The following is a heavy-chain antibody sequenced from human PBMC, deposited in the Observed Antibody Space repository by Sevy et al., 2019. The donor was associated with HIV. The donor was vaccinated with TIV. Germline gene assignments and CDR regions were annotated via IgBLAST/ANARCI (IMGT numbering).Heavy chain of an antibody. Sequence: SETLSLTCAVSGGSISSSNWWSWVRQPPGKGLEWIGEIYHSGSTNYNPSLKSRVTISVDKSKNQFSLKLSSVTAADTAVYYCASVLRFLEWHQGYYGMDVWGQGTTVTVSS. D-gene: IGHD3-3*01. J-gene: IGHJ6*02. V-gene: IGHV4-4*02. CDR2: IYHSGST. CDR1: GGSISSSNW. CDR3: ASVLRFLEWHQGYYGMDV.